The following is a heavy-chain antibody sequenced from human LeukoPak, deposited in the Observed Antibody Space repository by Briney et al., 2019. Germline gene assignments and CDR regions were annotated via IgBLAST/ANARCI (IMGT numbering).Heavy chain of an antibody. V-gene: IGHV3-64D*09. CDR3: VKGISMTAKLPLDY. CDR1: GFTFSSYA. CDR2: ISSNGGRT. Sequence: GGSLRLSCSASGFTFSSYAMHWVRQAPGKGLEYVSGISSNGGRTDYADSVKGRFTISRDNSKNTLYLQMRSLRAEDTAVYHCVKGISMTAKLPLDYWGQGTLVTVSS. J-gene: IGHJ4*02. D-gene: IGHD3-22*01.